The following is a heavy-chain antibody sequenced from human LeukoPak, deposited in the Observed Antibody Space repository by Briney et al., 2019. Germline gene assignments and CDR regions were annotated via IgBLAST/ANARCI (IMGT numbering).Heavy chain of an antibody. CDR1: GYTFTSYY. V-gene: IGHV1-46*01. D-gene: IGHD4-17*01. Sequence: GASVKVSCKASGYTFTSYYMHWVRQAPGQGLEWMGIINPSGGSTSYAQKFQGRVTMTRDMSTSTVYMELSSLRSEDTAVYYCARGTGEDYGDYRYYFDYWGQGTLVTVSS. CDR3: ARGTGEDYGDYRYYFDY. J-gene: IGHJ4*02. CDR2: INPSGGST.